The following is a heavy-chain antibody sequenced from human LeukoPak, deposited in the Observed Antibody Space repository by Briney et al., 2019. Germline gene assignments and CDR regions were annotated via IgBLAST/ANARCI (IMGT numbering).Heavy chain of an antibody. D-gene: IGHD6-13*01. J-gene: IGHJ4*02. CDR3: ARLDVIAGLDY. Sequence: GGSLRLSCAASGFTFSSYEMNWVRQAPGKGLERVSYIGSSGRTIYYADSVKGRFTISRDNAKNSLYLHMNSLRAEDTAVYYCARLDVIAGLDYWGQGTLVTVSS. CDR1: GFTFSSYE. V-gene: IGHV3-48*03. CDR2: IGSSGRTI.